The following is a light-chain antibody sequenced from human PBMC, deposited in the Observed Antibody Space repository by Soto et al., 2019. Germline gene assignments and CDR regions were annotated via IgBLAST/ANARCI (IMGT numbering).Light chain of an antibody. V-gene: IGKV3-15*01. CDR3: QQYNNWPGFT. J-gene: IGKJ3*01. CDR1: QSVSSN. Sequence: EIVLTHSPGTLSLSPGERTTLSCSASQSVSSNFLAWYQQKPGQAPRLLIYGASTRATGIPARFSGSGSGTEFTLTISSLQSEDFAVYYCQQYNNWPGFTFGPGTKVDIK. CDR2: GAS.